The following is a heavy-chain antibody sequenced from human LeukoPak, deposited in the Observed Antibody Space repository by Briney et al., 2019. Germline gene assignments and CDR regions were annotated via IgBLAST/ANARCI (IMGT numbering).Heavy chain of an antibody. J-gene: IGHJ4*02. D-gene: IGHD3-22*01. V-gene: IGHV4-34*01. CDR1: GGSFSGYY. Sequence: SETLSLTCAVYGGSFSGYYWSWIRQPPGKGLEWIGEINHSGSTNYNPSLKSRVTISVDTSKNQFSLKLSSVTAADTAVYYCARVNYYYDSSGYYSHYFDYWGQGTLVTVSS. CDR3: ARVNYYYDSSGYYSHYFDY. CDR2: INHSGST.